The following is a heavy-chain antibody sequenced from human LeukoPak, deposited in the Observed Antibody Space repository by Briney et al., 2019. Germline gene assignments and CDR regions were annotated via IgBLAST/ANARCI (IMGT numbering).Heavy chain of an antibody. V-gene: IGHV3-48*03. CDR1: GFTFSSYE. CDR2: ISSSGSTI. J-gene: IGHJ6*03. Sequence: PGGSLRLSCAASGFTFSSYEMNWVRQAPGKGLEWVSYISSSGSTIYYADSVKGRFTISRDNAKNSLYLQMNSLRAEDTAVYYCAKKLHRALESYYYYYMDVWGKGTTVTVSS. CDR3: AKKLHRALESYYYYYMDV. D-gene: IGHD3-10*01.